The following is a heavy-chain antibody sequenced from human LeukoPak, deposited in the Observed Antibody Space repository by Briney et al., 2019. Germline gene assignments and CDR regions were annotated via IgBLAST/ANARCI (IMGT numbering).Heavy chain of an antibody. CDR1: GFAFSNAW. V-gene: IGHV3-15*01. CDR2: IKSKTDGGTT. Sequence: SGGSLRLSCAASGFAFSNAWMSWVRQAPGKGLEWVGRIKSKTDGGTTDYAAPVKGRFTISRDDSKNTLYLQMNSLRTENTAVYYCTTGGYGGQFDYWGQGTLVTVSS. D-gene: IGHD5-12*01. J-gene: IGHJ4*02. CDR3: TTGGYGGQFDY.